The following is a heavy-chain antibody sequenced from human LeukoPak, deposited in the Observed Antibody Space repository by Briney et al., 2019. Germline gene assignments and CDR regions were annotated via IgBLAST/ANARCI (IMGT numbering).Heavy chain of an antibody. CDR3: ATKQWLAPPPDS. Sequence: GGSLRLSCAASGFNFSKYWMLWVRQAPGKGLESFSRINTDGTVTTYADSVKGRFTVSRDNADNTMFLQMNSVRDEDTAVYYCATKQWLAPPPDSWGQGTPVTVSS. CDR1: GFNFSKYW. J-gene: IGHJ4*02. V-gene: IGHV3-74*01. CDR2: INTDGTVT. D-gene: IGHD6-19*01.